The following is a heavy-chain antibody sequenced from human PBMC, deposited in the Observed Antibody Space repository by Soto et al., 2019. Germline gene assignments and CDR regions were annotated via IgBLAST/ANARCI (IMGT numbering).Heavy chain of an antibody. V-gene: IGHV1-69*01. CDR1: GGTFDHAA. Sequence: QVQLVQSGAEVKKPGSSVKVSCEAPGGTFDHAAITWVRQAPGQGLEWVGGINPMFNSTHYAQKFQGRVTTTPDAVTRTAFRELRGLTSDDTAVYYCARQIFAADYWGQGTLVGVSS. J-gene: IGHJ4*02. D-gene: IGHD3-9*01. CDR2: INPMFNST. CDR3: ARQIFAADY.